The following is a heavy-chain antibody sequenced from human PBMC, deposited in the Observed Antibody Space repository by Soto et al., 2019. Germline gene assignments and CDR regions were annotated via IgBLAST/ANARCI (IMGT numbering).Heavy chain of an antibody. V-gene: IGHV1-69*01. J-gene: IGHJ6*02. CDR3: ARGDYDSTYGFYYYGLDV. Sequence: QVHLVQSGAEVKKPGSSVRVSCKTSGGTFSSYSFTWVRQAPGQGLEWMGEIITILNTANFAQKFQSRVTITADEPTSTVYMDLSSLSPDDTAVYYCARGDYDSTYGFYYYGLDVWGQGTTVTVSS. D-gene: IGHD3-10*01. CDR1: GGTFSSYS. CDR2: IITILNTA.